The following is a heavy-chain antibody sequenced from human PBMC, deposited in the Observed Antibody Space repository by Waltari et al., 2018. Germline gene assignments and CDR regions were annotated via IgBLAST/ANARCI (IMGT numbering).Heavy chain of an antibody. Sequence: QVKLVESGGGVVQPGRSLRLSCAASGFSFSAHAMHWVRQAPGKGLEWVAVKPYDEINECYADSVKGRFTISRDTAKNTLYLQMDSLRSEDTAVYYCAKDREQWVVCRSFDSWGQGTLVTVSS. CDR2: KPYDEINE. D-gene: IGHD6-19*01. J-gene: IGHJ5*01. V-gene: IGHV3-30*04. CDR1: GFSFSAHA. CDR3: AKDREQWVVCRSFDS.